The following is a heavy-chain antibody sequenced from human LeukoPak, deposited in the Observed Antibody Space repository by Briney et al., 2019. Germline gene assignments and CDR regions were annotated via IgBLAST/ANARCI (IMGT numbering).Heavy chain of an antibody. CDR2: IRYDGSNK. CDR1: GFTFSSYG. Sequence: PGGSLRLSCAASGFTFSSYGMHWVRQAPGKGLEWVAFIRYDGSNKYYADSVKGRFTISRDNSKNTLYLQMNSLRAEDTAVHYCAVRDWGYYYYYYMDVWGKGTTVTVSS. V-gene: IGHV3-30*02. J-gene: IGHJ6*03. CDR3: AVRDWGYYYYYYMDV. D-gene: IGHD2-21*02.